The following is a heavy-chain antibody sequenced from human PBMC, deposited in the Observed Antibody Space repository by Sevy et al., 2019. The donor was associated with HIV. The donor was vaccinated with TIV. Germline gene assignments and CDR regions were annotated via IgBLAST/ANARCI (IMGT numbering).Heavy chain of an antibody. CDR3: ATEKSGYTNDAFDI. Sequence: SETLSLTCTVSGGSISSYYWSWIRQPAGKGLEWIGRIYTSGSTNYNPSLKSRVTMSVDTSKNQFSLKLSSVTAADTAVYYCATEKSGYTNDAFDIWGQWTMVTVSS. V-gene: IGHV4-4*07. J-gene: IGHJ3*02. D-gene: IGHD3-3*01. CDR1: GGSISSYY. CDR2: IYTSGST.